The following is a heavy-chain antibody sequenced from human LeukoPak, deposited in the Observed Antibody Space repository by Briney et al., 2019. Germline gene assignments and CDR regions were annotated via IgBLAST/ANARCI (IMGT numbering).Heavy chain of an antibody. CDR1: GYSFTSYW. Sequence: GESLKISCKGSGYSFTSYWIGWVRQMPGKGLEWMGIIYPANSDTRYNPSFKGRVTISADKSISTAYLQWSNLKASDTAMYYCARPHFYASGSPYYLDYWGQGTLVTVSS. CDR2: IYPANSDT. D-gene: IGHD3-10*01. V-gene: IGHV5-51*01. J-gene: IGHJ4*02. CDR3: ARPHFYASGSPYYLDY.